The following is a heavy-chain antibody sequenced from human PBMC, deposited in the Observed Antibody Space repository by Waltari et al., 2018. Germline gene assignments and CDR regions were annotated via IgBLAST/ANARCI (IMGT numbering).Heavy chain of an antibody. J-gene: IGHJ1*01. Sequence: EVQLVESGGGLVQPGGSLRLSCATSRFTFSSYWMTWVRQAPGEGVGVVANRKPDGSVKSYVDAVKDRFTSSRDNSKKSLFLQMDSLRAEDTAVYYCARNQFHLDWGKGALVTVSS. CDR3: ARNQFHLD. V-gene: IGHV3-7*01. CDR1: RFTFSSYW. CDR2: RKPDGSVK.